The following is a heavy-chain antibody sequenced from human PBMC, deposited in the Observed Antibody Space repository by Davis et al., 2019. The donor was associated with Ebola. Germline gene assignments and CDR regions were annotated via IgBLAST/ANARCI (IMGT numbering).Heavy chain of an antibody. CDR1: GFTFSSYG. CDR3: AKDQYYYDSSGYYTGIDY. J-gene: IGHJ4*02. V-gene: IGHV3-30*12. Sequence: GGSLRLSCAASGFTFSSYGMHWVRQAPGKGLEWVAVISYDGSNEYYAGSVKGRFTISRDNSKNTLYLQMNSLRAEDTAVYYCAKDQYYYDSSGYYTGIDYWGQGTLVTVSS. CDR2: ISYDGSNE. D-gene: IGHD3-22*01.